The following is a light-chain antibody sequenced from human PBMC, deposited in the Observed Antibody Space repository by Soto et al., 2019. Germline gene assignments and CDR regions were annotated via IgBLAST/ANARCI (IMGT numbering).Light chain of an antibody. J-gene: IGLJ2*01. CDR2: GNN. CDR1: SSNIGAGYD. V-gene: IGLV1-40*01. Sequence: QTVVTQPPSVSGAPGQRVTISCTGSSSNIGAGYDVHWYQQLLGTAPKLLIYGNNNRPSGVPDRFSGSKSGTSASLAITGLQAEDEADYYCQSYDSSLSGVVFGGGTQLTVL. CDR3: QSYDSSLSGVV.